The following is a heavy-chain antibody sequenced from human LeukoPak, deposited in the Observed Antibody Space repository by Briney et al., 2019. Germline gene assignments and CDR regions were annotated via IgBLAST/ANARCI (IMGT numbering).Heavy chain of an antibody. V-gene: IGHV3-30-3*01. D-gene: IGHD3-10*01. Sequence: GGSLRLSCAASGFTFSDYYMSWIRQAPGKGLEWVAVISYDGNNKYYADSVKGRFTISRDNSMNTLYLQMNSLRAEDTAVYYCVRDLVRGLIDVREHQDRTYIFDFWGQGTLVTVSS. CDR2: ISYDGNNK. J-gene: IGHJ4*02. CDR3: VRDLVRGLIDVREHQDRTYIFDF. CDR1: GFTFSDYY.